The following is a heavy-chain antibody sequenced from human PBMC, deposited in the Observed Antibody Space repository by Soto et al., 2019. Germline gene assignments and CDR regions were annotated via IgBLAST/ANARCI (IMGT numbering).Heavy chain of an antibody. V-gene: IGHV4-31*03. Sequence: QVQLQESGPGLVKPSQTLSLTCTVSGGSISSGGYYWSWIRQHPGKGLEWIGYIYYSGSTYYNPSLTSRVTLSVDTSKNQFSLKLSSVTAADTAVYYCARVCGGDCHYGMDVWGQGTTVTVSS. D-gene: IGHD2-21*02. CDR1: GGSISSGGYY. CDR2: IYYSGST. J-gene: IGHJ6*02. CDR3: ARVCGGDCHYGMDV.